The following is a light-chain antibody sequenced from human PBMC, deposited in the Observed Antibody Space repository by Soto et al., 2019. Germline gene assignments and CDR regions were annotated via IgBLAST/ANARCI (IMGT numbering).Light chain of an antibody. J-gene: IGKJ1*01. V-gene: IGKV3-20*01. CDR3: QQYDDSPWT. CDR2: GAS. Sequence: EIVLPQSPDTLSLSPVERATLSCRASQSVSSSYLAWYQQKPGQAPRLLIYGASSRATGIPDRFSGSGSGTDFTLTISRLEPEDFAVYYCQQYDDSPWTFGQGTKVDI. CDR1: QSVSSSY.